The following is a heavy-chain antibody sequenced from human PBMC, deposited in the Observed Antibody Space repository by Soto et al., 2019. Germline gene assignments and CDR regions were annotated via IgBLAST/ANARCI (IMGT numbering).Heavy chain of an antibody. V-gene: IGHV1-69*13. CDR3: ASSTVTYSSYYYYGMDV. CDR2: IIPIFGTA. Sequence: SVKVSCKASGGTFSSYAISWVRQAPGQGLEWMGGIIPIFGTANYAQKFQGRVTITADESTSTAYMELSSLRSEDTAVYYCASSTVTYSSYYYYGMDVWGQGTTVTVSS. J-gene: IGHJ6*02. CDR1: GGTFSSYA. D-gene: IGHD4-17*01.